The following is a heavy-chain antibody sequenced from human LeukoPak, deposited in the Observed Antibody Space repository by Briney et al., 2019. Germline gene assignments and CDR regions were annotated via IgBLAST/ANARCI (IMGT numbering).Heavy chain of an antibody. CDR1: GGSISNFH. CDR2: IYYSGST. J-gene: IGHJ4*02. D-gene: IGHD3-10*01. V-gene: IGHV4-59*01. Sequence: SETLSLTCTVSGGSISNFHRSWIRQPPGKGLEWIGYIYYSGSTNYNPSLKSRVTISVDTSKNQFSLKLSSVTAADTAMYYCARDQGYYGSGSYYHVWGQGILVTVSS. CDR3: ARDQGYYGSGSYYHV.